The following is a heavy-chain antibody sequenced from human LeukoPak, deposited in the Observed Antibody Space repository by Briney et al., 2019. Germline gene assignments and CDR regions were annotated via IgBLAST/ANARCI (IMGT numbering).Heavy chain of an antibody. Sequence: PGGSLRLSCAASGFTFRHYWMHWVRQAPGKGLVWFLSIESDGGRTDYADSLKGRFTISRDNAKNTLYLEMNSLRAEDTAVYYCARVGHCSSTACFIDYWGQGTLVTVSS. CDR3: ARVGHCSSTACFIDY. D-gene: IGHD2-2*01. J-gene: IGHJ4*02. CDR2: IESDGGRT. CDR1: GFTFRHYW. V-gene: IGHV3-74*01.